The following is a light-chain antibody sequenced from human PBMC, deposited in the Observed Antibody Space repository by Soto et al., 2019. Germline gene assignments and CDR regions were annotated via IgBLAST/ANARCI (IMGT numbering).Light chain of an antibody. V-gene: IGKV1-27*01. CDR1: QAIRNY. CDR2: AAS. CDR3: QNYDGDPIT. J-gene: IGKJ5*01. Sequence: DVQMTQSPSSLSASVGDRVTITCRASQAIRNYLAWYHQKPGKIPKLLIYAASTLQSGVPSRFSGSGSGTDFTLTLSSLPPEDVGSYYCQNYDGDPITFGQGTRLDIK.